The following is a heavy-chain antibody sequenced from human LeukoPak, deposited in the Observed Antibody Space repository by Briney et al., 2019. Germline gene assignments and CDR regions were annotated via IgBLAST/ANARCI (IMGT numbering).Heavy chain of an antibody. J-gene: IGHJ4*02. CDR3: AKDQYDILTGHDY. D-gene: IGHD3-9*01. CDR2: ISGSGGRT. CDR1: GFTFSSYA. V-gene: IGHV3-23*01. Sequence: GGSLRLSCAASGFTFSSYAMTWVRQAPGKGLEWVSGISGSGGRTYYADSVKGRFTISRDNSKNTLYLQMNSLRAEDTAVYYCAKDQYDILTGHDYWGQGTLVTVSS.